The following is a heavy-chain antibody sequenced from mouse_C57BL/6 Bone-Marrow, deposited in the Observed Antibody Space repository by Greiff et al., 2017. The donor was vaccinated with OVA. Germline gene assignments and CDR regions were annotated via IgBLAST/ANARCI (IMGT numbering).Heavy chain of an antibody. V-gene: IGHV5-17*01. D-gene: IGHD4-1*01. J-gene: IGHJ1*03. Sequence: EVQLVESGGGLVKPGGSLKLSCAASGFTFSDYGMHWVRQAPEKGLEWVAYISSGSSTIYYADTVKGRFTISRDNAKNTLFLQMTSLRSEDTAMYYCARLGPRYWYFDVWGTGTTVTVSS. CDR2: ISSGSSTI. CDR3: ARLGPRYWYFDV. CDR1: GFTFSDYG.